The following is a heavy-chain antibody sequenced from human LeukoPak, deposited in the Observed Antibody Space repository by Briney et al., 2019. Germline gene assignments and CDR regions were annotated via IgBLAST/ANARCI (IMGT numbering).Heavy chain of an antibody. V-gene: IGHV4-59*01. D-gene: IGHD2-15*01. CDR3: AREVVVPTRYYYYMDV. Sequence: PSQTLSLTCTVSGGSISSYYWSWIRQPPGKGLEWIGYIYYSGSTNYNPSLKSRVTISVDTSKNQFSLKLSSVTAADTAVYYCAREVVVPTRYYYYMDVWGKGTTVTVSS. CDR2: IYYSGST. CDR1: GGSISSYY. J-gene: IGHJ6*03.